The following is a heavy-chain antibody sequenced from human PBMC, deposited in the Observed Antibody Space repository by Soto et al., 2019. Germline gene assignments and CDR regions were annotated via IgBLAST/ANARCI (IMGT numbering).Heavy chain of an antibody. CDR3: AREGDAGSFLSPFDY. Sequence: PSETLSLTCNVSGASISSSTLYWGWIRQPPGKGLEWIGTIYYSGSTYYNPSLKSRVTISVDTSKNQFSLELNSVTAADTAVYYCAREGDAGSFLSPFDYWGLGTMVTVSS. CDR2: IYYSGST. V-gene: IGHV4-39*02. D-gene: IGHD1-26*01. CDR1: GASISSSTLY. J-gene: IGHJ4*02.